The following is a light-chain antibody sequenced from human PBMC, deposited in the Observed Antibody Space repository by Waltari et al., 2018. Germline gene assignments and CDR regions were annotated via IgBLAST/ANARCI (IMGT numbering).Light chain of an antibody. CDR1: SRDVGRYNR. V-gene: IGLV2-18*02. CDR2: EVS. J-gene: IGLJ2*01. Sequence: QSALTQPPPVSGSPRQSVTISCTGTSRDVGRYNRVSWYQQPPGTAPKLMIYEVSYRPPGVPDRFSGSKSGKSACLTLSGLQAEDEADDYCSSYTSSNSVVFGGGTNLTVL. CDR3: SSYTSSNSVV.